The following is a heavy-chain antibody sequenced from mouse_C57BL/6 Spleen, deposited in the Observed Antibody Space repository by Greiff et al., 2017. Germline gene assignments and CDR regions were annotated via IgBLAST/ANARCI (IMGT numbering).Heavy chain of an antibody. D-gene: IGHD2-14*01. CDR2: INPSSGYT. J-gene: IGHJ3*01. V-gene: IGHV1-7*01. CDR1: GYTFTSYW. Sequence: LVESGAELAKPGASVKLSCKASGYTFTSYWMHWVKQMPGQGLEWIGYINPSSGYTKYNQKFKDKATLTADKSSSTAYMQLSSLTYEDSAVYYCANYRDWFAYWGQGTLVTVSA. CDR3: ANYRDWFAY.